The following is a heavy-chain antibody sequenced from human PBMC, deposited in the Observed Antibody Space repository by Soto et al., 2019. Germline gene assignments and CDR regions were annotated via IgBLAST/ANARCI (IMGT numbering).Heavy chain of an antibody. CDR3: ARHYRYCSGGSCYSMYYYYYGMDV. V-gene: IGHV4-39*01. CDR2: IYYSGST. CDR1: GGSISSSSYY. D-gene: IGHD2-15*01. Sequence: QLQLQESGPGLVKPSETLSLTCTVSGGSISSSSYYWGWIRQPPGKGLEWIGSIYYSGSTYYNPSLKSRVTISVDTSKNQFSLKLSSVTAADTAVYYCARHYRYCSGGSCYSMYYYYYGMDVWGQGTTVTVSS. J-gene: IGHJ6*02.